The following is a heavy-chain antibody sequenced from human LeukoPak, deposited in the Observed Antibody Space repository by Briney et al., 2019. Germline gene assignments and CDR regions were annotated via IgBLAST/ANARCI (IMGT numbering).Heavy chain of an antibody. CDR2: INSYNDDT. Sequence: ASVKVSCKASGYTFTSYYMHWVRQAPGQGLEWMGWINSYNDDTNYAQKLQGRVTMTTDTSTSTAYMELRSLRSDDTAVYYCARAGPHFDYWGQGTLVTVSS. V-gene: IGHV1-18*04. J-gene: IGHJ4*02. CDR1: GYTFTSYY. CDR3: ARAGPHFDY.